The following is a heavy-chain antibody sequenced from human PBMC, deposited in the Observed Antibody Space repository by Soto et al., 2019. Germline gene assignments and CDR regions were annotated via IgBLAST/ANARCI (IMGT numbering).Heavy chain of an antibody. D-gene: IGHD4-4*01. CDR3: AKSPSNAYSHPYYFDY. CDR2: ISGSGGST. Sequence: HPGGSLRLSCAASGFTFSSYAMSWVRQAPGKGLEWVSAISGSGGSTYYADSVKGRFTISRDNSKNTLYLQMNSLRADDTAVYYCAKSPSNAYSHPYYFDYWGQGTLVTVSS. J-gene: IGHJ4*02. V-gene: IGHV3-23*01. CDR1: GFTFSSYA.